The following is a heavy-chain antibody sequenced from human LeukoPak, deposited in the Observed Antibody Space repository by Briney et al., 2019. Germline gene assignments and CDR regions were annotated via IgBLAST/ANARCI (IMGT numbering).Heavy chain of an antibody. CDR2: IYHSGST. D-gene: IGHD3-9*01. CDR1: GFTFSSYSM. CDR3: ARDVNHDILTGYVD. Sequence: GSLRLSCAASGFTFSSYSMNWVRQPPGKGLEWIGEIYHSGSTNYNPSLKSRVTISVDKSKNQFSLKLSSVTAADTAVYYCARDVNHDILTGYVDWGQGTLVTVSS. V-gene: IGHV4-4*02. J-gene: IGHJ4*02.